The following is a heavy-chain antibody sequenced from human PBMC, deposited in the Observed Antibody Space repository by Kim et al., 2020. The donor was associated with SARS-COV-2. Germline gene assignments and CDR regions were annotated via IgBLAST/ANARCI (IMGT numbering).Heavy chain of an antibody. J-gene: IGHJ6*02. CDR2: ISYDGSNK. Sequence: GGSLRLSCAASGFTFSSYGMHWVRQAPGKGLEWVAVISYDGSNKYYADSVKGRFTISRDNSKNTLYLQMNSLRAEDTAVYYCARDWGPAAAGTLYYYYGMDVWGQGTTVTVSS. CDR1: GFTFSSYG. D-gene: IGHD6-13*01. V-gene: IGHV3-33*05. CDR3: ARDWGPAAAGTLYYYYGMDV.